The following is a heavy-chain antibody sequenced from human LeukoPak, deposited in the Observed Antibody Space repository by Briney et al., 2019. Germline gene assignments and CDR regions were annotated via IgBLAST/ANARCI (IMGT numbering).Heavy chain of an antibody. D-gene: IGHD6-13*01. V-gene: IGHV3-7*01. J-gene: IGHJ3*02. CDR3: ARVRNSRTDAFDI. CDR1: GFTFSSYW. Sequence: GGSLRLSCAASGFTFSSYWMSWVRQAPGQGLEWVANIKQDGSEKYYVDSVKGRFTISRDNAKNSLYLQMNSLRAEDTAVYYCARVRNSRTDAFDIWGQGTMVTVSS. CDR2: IKQDGSEK.